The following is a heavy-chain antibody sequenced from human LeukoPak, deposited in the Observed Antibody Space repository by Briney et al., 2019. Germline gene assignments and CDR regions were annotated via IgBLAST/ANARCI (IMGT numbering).Heavy chain of an antibody. V-gene: IGHV1-69*05. CDR2: IIPIFGTA. Sequence: SVKVSCKASGGTFSSYAISWVRQAPGQGLEWMGRIIPIFGTANYAQKFQGRVTITTDESTSTAYMELSSLRSEDTAVYYCARDRYDSSGYYPRPGDYWGREPWSPSPQ. CDR1: GGTFSSYA. D-gene: IGHD3-22*01. CDR3: ARDRYDSSGYYPRPGDY. J-gene: IGHJ4*02.